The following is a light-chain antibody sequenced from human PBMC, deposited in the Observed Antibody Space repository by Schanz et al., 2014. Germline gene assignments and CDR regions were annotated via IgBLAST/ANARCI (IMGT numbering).Light chain of an antibody. Sequence: QSVLTQPPSVSAAPGQKVTISCSGSSSNIGNNFVSWYQHLPGTAPKLVIYDNNKRPSGIPDRFSGSKSGTSATLGITGLQTGDEADYYCGTWDSSLSAVVFGGGTKLTVL. V-gene: IGLV1-51*01. J-gene: IGLJ2*01. CDR1: SSNIGNNF. CDR3: GTWDSSLSAVV. CDR2: DNN.